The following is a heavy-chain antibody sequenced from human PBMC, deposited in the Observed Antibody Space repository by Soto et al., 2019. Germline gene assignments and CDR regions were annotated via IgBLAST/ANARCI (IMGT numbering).Heavy chain of an antibody. J-gene: IGHJ4*02. CDR2: IGTAGDT. D-gene: IGHD4-17*01. V-gene: IGHV3-13*01. Sequence: EVQLVESGGGLVQPGGSPRLSCAASGFTFSSYDMYWARQATGKGLEWVSTIGTAGDTYYPGSVKGRFTISRENAKNSLYLQMNSLRAEDTAVYYCARGGTTVVTPIDYWGQGTLVTVSS. CDR1: GFTFSSYD. CDR3: ARGGTTVVTPIDY.